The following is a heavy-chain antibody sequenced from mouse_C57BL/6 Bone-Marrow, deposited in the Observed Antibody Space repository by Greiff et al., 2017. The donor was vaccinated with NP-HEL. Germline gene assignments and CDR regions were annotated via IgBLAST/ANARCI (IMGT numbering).Heavy chain of an antibody. Sequence: QVQLQQPGAELVKPGASVKLSCKASGYTFTSYWMHWVKQRPGQGLEWIGMIHPNSGSTNYNEKFKSKATLTVDKSSSTAYMQLSSLTSDDSAVYYCARDYGSSYAFAYWGQGTLVTVSA. D-gene: IGHD1-1*01. CDR3: ARDYGSSYAFAY. CDR1: GYTFTSYW. V-gene: IGHV1-64*01. J-gene: IGHJ3*01. CDR2: IHPNSGST.